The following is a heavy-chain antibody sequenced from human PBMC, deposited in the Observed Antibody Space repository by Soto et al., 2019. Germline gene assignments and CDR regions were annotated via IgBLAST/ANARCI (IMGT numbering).Heavy chain of an antibody. CDR1: GGSINSYY. Sequence: SETLSLTCTVSGGSINSYYWSWIRQPPGKGLEWIGYIYYSGSTNYNPSLKSRVTISVDTSKNQFSLKLSSVTAADTAVYYCARCVFPWGQGTLVTVSS. CDR2: IYYSGST. J-gene: IGHJ5*02. CDR3: ARCVFP. D-gene: IGHD2-8*01. V-gene: IGHV4-59*12.